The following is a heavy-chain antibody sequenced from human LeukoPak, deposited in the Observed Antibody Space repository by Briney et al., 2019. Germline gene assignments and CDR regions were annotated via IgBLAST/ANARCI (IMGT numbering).Heavy chain of an antibody. CDR1: GGSISTYY. Sequence: NPSETLSLTCTISGGSISTYYWSWIRQPPGKGLGWIGDIYSSGRTNYNPSLKSRVTISVDTSKNQFSLNLNSVTAADTAVYYCARGRASGWSDAFDIWGQGTMVTVSS. V-gene: IGHV4-59*01. CDR3: ARGRASGWSDAFDI. D-gene: IGHD6-19*01. J-gene: IGHJ3*02. CDR2: IYSSGRT.